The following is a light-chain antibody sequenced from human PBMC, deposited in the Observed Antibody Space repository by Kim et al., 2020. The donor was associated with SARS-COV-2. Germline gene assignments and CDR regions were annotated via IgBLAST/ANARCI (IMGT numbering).Light chain of an antibody. CDR2: LHSDGSH. CDR3: QTWGSGPWV. CDR1: SEHSSYT. J-gene: IGLJ3*02. Sequence: QPVLTQTPSASASLGASVKLTCTLSSEHSSYTIAWHQQQPERGPRYLMKLHSDGSHTKGAEIPDRFSGSSSGAERYLTISSLQSDDEGDYYCQTWGSGPWVFGGGTQLTVL. V-gene: IGLV4-69*02.